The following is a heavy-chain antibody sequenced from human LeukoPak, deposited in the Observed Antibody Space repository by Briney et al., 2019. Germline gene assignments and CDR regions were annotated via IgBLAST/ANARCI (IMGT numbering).Heavy chain of an antibody. D-gene: IGHD3-22*01. Sequence: ASVKVSCKASGYTFTGYYMHWVRQAPGQGLEWMGRINPNSGGTNYAQKFQGRVTMTRDTSIGTAYMELSRLRSDDTAVYYCASDYYDSSGYSDYWGQGTLVTVSS. V-gene: IGHV1-2*06. CDR2: INPNSGGT. J-gene: IGHJ4*02. CDR1: GYTFTGYY. CDR3: ASDYYDSSGYSDY.